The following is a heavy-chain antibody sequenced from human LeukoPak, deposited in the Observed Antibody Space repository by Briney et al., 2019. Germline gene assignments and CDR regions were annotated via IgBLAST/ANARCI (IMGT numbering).Heavy chain of an antibody. Sequence: GGSLRLSCAASGFTFSSYSMNWVRQAPGKGLEWVSSISTSSSYIYYADSVKGRFTISRDNAKNSLYLQMNSLRAEDTAVYYCASRSYSGYYYMDVWGKGTTVTISS. CDR3: ASRSYSGYYYMDV. J-gene: IGHJ6*03. CDR1: GFTFSSYS. V-gene: IGHV3-21*01. D-gene: IGHD3-10*01. CDR2: ISTSSSYI.